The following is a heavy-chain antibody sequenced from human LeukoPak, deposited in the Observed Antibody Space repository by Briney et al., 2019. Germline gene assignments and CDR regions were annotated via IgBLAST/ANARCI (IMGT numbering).Heavy chain of an antibody. CDR3: ARAPYLQDWFDL. CDR1: GGSITSNF. D-gene: IGHD3-16*01. CDR2: IYASGST. V-gene: IGHV4-4*07. Sequence: SETLSLTCTVSGGSITSNFWSWIRQPAGKRLEWIGRIYASGSTNYSPSPKSRVTMSVDTSKNQFSLRLSSVTAADRAVYYCARAPYLQDWFDLWGQGTLVTVSS. J-gene: IGHJ5*02.